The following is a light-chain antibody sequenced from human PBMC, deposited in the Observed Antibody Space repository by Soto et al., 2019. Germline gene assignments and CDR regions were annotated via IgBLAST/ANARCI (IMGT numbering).Light chain of an antibody. Sequence: PMTQSPSTLASSVGDRVTLTFRASQRIGTMLAWYQQKTGKAPQFLIFIAASLHSGGPARFSGSGSGSEFTLTITSLQHDDFATDYCHQFSRFSRTFGQGTKVEIK. J-gene: IGKJ1*01. CDR2: IAA. CDR1: QRIGTM. V-gene: IGKV1-5*03. CDR3: HQFSRFSRT.